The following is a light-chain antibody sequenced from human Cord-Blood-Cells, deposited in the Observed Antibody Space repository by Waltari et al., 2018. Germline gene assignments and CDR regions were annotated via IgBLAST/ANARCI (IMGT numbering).Light chain of an antibody. V-gene: IGLV3-1*01. Sequence: SYELTQPPSVSVSPGQTASITCSGDKLGDKYACWYQQKPGQSPVLVIYQNSKRPSGIPWRFSGSTSGNTATLTISGTQAMDEADYYCQAWDSSTVVFGGGTKLTVL. CDR1: KLGDKY. J-gene: IGLJ2*01. CDR3: QAWDSSTVV. CDR2: QNS.